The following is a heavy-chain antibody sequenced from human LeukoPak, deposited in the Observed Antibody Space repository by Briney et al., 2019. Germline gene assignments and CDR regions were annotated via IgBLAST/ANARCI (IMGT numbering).Heavy chain of an antibody. CDR3: AKDPLAVAGTPMRFES. J-gene: IGHJ4*02. D-gene: IGHD6-19*01. V-gene: IGHV3-30*02. Sequence: GGSLRLSCATSGFTFSSYGMHWVRQAPDMGLEWVAFIRYDGGNKYYADSVKGRFSISRDNSQNTLFLHMNSLRGEDTAVYYCAKDPLAVAGTPMRFESWGQGTLVTVSS. CDR2: IRYDGGNK. CDR1: GFTFSSYG.